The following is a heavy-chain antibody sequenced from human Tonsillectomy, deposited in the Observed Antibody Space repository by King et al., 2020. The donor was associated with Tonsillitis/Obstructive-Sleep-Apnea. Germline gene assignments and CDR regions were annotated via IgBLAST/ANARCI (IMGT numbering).Heavy chain of an antibody. CDR3: ARGVHYFDY. CDR2: INHSGST. V-gene: IGHV4-34*01. Sequence: VQLQQWGAGLLKPSEPLSLTCAVYGGSFSGYYWSWIRQPPGKGLEWIGEINHSGSTNYNPSLKSRVTISVDTSKNQFSLKLSSVTAADTAVYYCARGVHYFDYWGQGTLVTVSS. CDR1: GGSFSGYY. J-gene: IGHJ4*02.